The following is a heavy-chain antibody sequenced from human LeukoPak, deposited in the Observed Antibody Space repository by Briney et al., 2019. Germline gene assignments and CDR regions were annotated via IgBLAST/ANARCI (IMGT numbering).Heavy chain of an antibody. D-gene: IGHD3-22*01. J-gene: IGHJ4*02. CDR3: AKDFVRYDIQFDY. CDR2: ITTSDGNT. CDR1: GFTFSSYT. V-gene: IGHV3-23*01. Sequence: GGSLRLSCAASGFTFSSYTMSWARQAPGKGLEWVSTITTSDGNTYYADSVKDRFTVSRDNSKNTLFLQMNSLRAEDTAVYYCAKDFVRYDIQFDYWGQGALVTVSS.